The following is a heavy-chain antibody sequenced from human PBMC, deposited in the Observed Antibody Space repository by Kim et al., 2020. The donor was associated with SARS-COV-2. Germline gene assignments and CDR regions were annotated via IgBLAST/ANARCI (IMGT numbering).Heavy chain of an antibody. V-gene: IGHV3-48*03. CDR3: AGPRGPIDY. CDR2: STI. D-gene: IGHD3-10*01. Sequence: STIYYADSVKGRFTISRDNAKNSLYLQMNSLRAEDTAVYYCAGPRGPIDYWGQGTLVTVSS. J-gene: IGHJ4*02.